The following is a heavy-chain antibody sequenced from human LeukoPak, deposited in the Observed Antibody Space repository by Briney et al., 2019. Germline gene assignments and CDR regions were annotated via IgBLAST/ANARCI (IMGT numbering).Heavy chain of an antibody. CDR1: GFIVNSYA. CDR3: ARDRAEGKTWVEFNP. CDR2: IYSDGVT. Sequence: GGSLRLSCAASGFIVNSYAMSWVRQAPGKGLAWVSLIYSDGVTQYADSVKGRFTISRDNSKNTLYLQMNSLRDEDTAVYFCARDRAEGKTWVEFNPWGQGTLVTVSS. J-gene: IGHJ5*02. V-gene: IGHV3-66*02.